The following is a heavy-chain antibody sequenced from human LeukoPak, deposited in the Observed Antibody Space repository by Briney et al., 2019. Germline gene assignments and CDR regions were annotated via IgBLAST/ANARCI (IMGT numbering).Heavy chain of an antibody. D-gene: IGHD3-22*01. CDR1: GFTFSSYS. J-gene: IGHJ3*02. CDR2: ISSSSNYI. Sequence: GGSLRLSCAASGFTFSSYSMNWVRQAPGKGLEWVSSISSSSNYIYYEDSVKGRFTISRDNAKNSLYLQMNSLRAEDTAVYYCVAKYYYDSSGFYAFDIWGQGTMVTVSS. CDR3: VAKYYYDSSGFYAFDI. V-gene: IGHV3-21*04.